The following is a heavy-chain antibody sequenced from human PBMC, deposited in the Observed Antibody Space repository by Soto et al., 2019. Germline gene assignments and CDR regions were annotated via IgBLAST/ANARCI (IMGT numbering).Heavy chain of an antibody. CDR1: GFTFSSYA. V-gene: IGHV3-23*01. Sequence: EVQLLESGGGLVQPGGSLRLSCAASGFTFSSYAMSWVRQAPGKGLEWVSAISGSGGSTYYADSVKGRFTISRDNSKNTLDLQMNSLRAEDTAVYYCAKVAPAYYYDSSGYYPPASFDYWGQGTLVTVSS. CDR2: ISGSGGST. CDR3: AKVAPAYYYDSSGYYPPASFDY. J-gene: IGHJ4*02. D-gene: IGHD3-22*01.